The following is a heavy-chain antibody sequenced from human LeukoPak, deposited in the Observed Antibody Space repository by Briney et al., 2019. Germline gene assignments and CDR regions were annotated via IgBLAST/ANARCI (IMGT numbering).Heavy chain of an antibody. D-gene: IGHD2-15*01. CDR1: GYTFTSYG. CDR2: ISAYNGNT. V-gene: IGHV1-18*01. Sequence: GASVKVSCKASGYTFTSYGISWVRQAPGQGLGWMGWISAYNGNTNYAQKLQGRVTMTTDTSTSTAYMELRSRRSGDRAVYYCSRGCYGESYYWGQGTLVSVSS. J-gene: IGHJ4*02. CDR3: SRGCYGESYY.